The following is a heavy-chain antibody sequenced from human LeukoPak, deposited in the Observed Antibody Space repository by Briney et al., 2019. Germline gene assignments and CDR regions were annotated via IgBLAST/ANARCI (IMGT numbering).Heavy chain of an antibody. D-gene: IGHD1-7*01. CDR3: ARSGRKLELLTT. CDR1: GGSISSSSNY. V-gene: IGHV4-39*07. Sequence: SETLSLTCTVSGGSISSSSNYWGWIRQPPGKGLEWIGSVYYSGRTYYNPSLKSRVTISVDTSKNQVSLKLSSVTAADTAVYYCARSGRKLELLTTWGQGTLVTVSS. J-gene: IGHJ5*02. CDR2: VYYSGRT.